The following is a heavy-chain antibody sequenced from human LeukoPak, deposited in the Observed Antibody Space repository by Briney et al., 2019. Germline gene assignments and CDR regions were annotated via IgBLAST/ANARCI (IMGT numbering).Heavy chain of an antibody. Sequence: VASVRVSCKASGYTFTGYYMHWVRQAPGQGLEWMGWINPNSGGTNYAQKFQGRVTMTRDTSISTAYMELSRLRSDDTAVYYCAKYKAPAAHYNFDYWAQGTRVTVSS. CDR3: AKYKAPAAHYNFDY. CDR2: INPNSGGT. V-gene: IGHV1-2*02. J-gene: IGHJ4*02. D-gene: IGHD6-25*01. CDR1: GYTFTGYY.